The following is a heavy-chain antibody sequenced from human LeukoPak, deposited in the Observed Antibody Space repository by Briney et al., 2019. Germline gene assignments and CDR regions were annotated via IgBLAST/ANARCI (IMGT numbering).Heavy chain of an antibody. CDR2: ISYDGSNK. J-gene: IGHJ4*02. V-gene: IGHV3-30*18. CDR3: AKDGSGYSGYADY. D-gene: IGHD5-12*01. CDR1: GFTFSSYG. Sequence: QLGRSLRLSCAASGFTFSSYGMHWVRQAPGKGLEWVAVISYDGSNKYYADSVKGRFTISRDNSKNTLYLQMNSLRAEDTAVYYCAKDGSGYSGYADYWGQGTLVTVSS.